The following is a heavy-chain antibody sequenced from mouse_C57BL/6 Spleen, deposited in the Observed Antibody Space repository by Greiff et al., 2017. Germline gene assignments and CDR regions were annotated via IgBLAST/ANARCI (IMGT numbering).Heavy chain of an antibody. D-gene: IGHD2-2*01. CDR1: GYTFTSYW. CDR3: STMVTTGYAMDY. V-gene: IGHV1-64*01. Sequence: VQLQQPGAELVKPGASVKLSCKASGYTFTSYWMPWVKQRPGQGLEWIGMIHPNSGSTNYNEKFKSKATLTVDKSSSTPYMQLSSLTSEDSAVYYCSTMVTTGYAMDYWGQGTSVTVSS. CDR2: IHPNSGST. J-gene: IGHJ4*01.